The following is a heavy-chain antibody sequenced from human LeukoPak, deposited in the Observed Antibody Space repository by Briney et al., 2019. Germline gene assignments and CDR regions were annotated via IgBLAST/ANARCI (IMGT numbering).Heavy chain of an antibody. Sequence: ASVKVSCKASGYTFTSYDINWVRQATGQGLEWMGWMNPNSGNTGYAQKFQGRVTMTRNTSISTAYMELSSLRSEDTALYYCATYSGARHKTFDDWGQGTLVTVSS. D-gene: IGHD1-26*01. CDR1: GYTFTSYD. J-gene: IGHJ4*02. V-gene: IGHV1-8*01. CDR2: MNPNSGNT. CDR3: ATYSGARHKTFDD.